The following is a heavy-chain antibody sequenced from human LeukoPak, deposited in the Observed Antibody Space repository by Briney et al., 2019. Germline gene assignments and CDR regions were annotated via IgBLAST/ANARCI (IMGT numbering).Heavy chain of an antibody. V-gene: IGHV4-59*01. J-gene: IGHJ4*02. Sequence: SETLSLTCSVSGGSITVYYWNWIRQSPGKGLEWIGYIYYSGSTNYNPSLKSRVTISVDTSKNQFSLKLSSVTAADTAVYYCAREVLDILTGYLFDYWGQGTLVTVSS. CDR3: AREVLDILTGYLFDY. D-gene: IGHD3-9*01. CDR1: GGSITVYY. CDR2: IYYSGST.